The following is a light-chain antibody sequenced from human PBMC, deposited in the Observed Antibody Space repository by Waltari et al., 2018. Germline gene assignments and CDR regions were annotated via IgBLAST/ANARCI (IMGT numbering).Light chain of an antibody. CDR3: QENGKT. CDR2: GAL. V-gene: IGKV3-20*01. Sequence: EIVLTQSPLILSLSPGESATLSCRASQSVSSSYLAWYQQRLGQTPRLLIYGALHRATGVPDRFSGSGSGTDFTLQISRLQPEEFAVYDCQENGKTVGQGNKLEIK. J-gene: IGKJ1*01. CDR1: QSVSSSY.